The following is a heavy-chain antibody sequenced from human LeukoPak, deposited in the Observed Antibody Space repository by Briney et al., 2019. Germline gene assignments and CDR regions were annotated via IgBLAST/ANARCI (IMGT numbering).Heavy chain of an antibody. D-gene: IGHD3-3*01. V-gene: IGHV3-7*01. J-gene: IGHJ4*02. Sequence: PGGSLSLSCAASGFTFSSYWMSWVRQAPGKGLEWVANIKQDGSEKYYVDSVKGRFTISRDNAKNSLYLQMNSLRAEDTAVYYCARLREIPVFGVVTKSTSYFDYWGQGTLVTVSS. CDR2: IKQDGSEK. CDR3: ARLREIPVFGVVTKSTSYFDY. CDR1: GFTFSSYW.